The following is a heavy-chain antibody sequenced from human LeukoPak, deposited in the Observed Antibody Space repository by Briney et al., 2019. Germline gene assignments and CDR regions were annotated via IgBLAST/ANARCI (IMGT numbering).Heavy chain of an antibody. CDR3: ARGDFWSGYWPHRAYYYGMDV. J-gene: IGHJ6*02. V-gene: IGHV1-69*05. CDR1: GGTFSSYA. CDR2: IIPIFGTA. D-gene: IGHD3-3*01. Sequence: GASVKVSCKASGGTFSSYAISWVRQAPGQGLEWMGGIIPIFGTANYAQKFQGRVTMTRNTSISTAYMELSSLRSEDTAVYYCARGDFWSGYWPHRAYYYGMDVWGQGTTVTVSS.